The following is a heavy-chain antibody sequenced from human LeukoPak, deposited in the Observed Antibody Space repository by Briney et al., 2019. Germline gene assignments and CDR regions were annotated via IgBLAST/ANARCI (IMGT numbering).Heavy chain of an antibody. V-gene: IGHV3-23*01. D-gene: IGHD3-10*01. CDR2: INRGGGRQ. Sequence: GWSLRLSCASSGFTFSTYTMNWVRPARSKGLDWVAQINRGGGRQYYADFVKGRFTISRDNSENKLYLQMNSLRAEDTATYYCAKATERYREVSSFDSWGQGTQVTVSS. CDR3: AKATERYREVSSFDS. CDR1: GFTFSTYT. J-gene: IGHJ4*02.